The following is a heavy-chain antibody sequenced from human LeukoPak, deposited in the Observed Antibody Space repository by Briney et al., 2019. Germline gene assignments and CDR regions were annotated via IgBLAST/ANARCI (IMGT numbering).Heavy chain of an antibody. V-gene: IGHV3-20*04. CDR3: ARTPFRFDWLLLFDY. Sequence: GGSLRLSCAASGFTFDDYGMSWVRQAPGKGLEWVSGINWNGGSTGYADSVKGRFTISRDNAKNSLYLQMNSLRAEDTALYYCARTPFRFDWLLLFDYWGQGTLVTVSS. D-gene: IGHD3-9*01. CDR2: INWNGGST. CDR1: GFTFDDYG. J-gene: IGHJ4*02.